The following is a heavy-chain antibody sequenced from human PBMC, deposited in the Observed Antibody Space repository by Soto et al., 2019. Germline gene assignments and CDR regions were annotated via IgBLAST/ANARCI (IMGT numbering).Heavy chain of an antibody. CDR1: GGSVTSKNW. CDR2: VYYTGSI. J-gene: IGHJ6*02. V-gene: IGHV4-4*02. CDR3: AKLTWIKMPDSPSTYPFAMDV. Sequence: QVQLLESGPGLVKPSGTLSLTCVVSGGSVTSKNWWWSWVRLSPGERPEWIGQVYYTGSIKYNPSLQSRATISLAKSKNLLSLNLTSVTAADTALYYCAKLTWIKMPDSPSTYPFAMDVWGQGTTVIVSS. D-gene: IGHD5-12*01.